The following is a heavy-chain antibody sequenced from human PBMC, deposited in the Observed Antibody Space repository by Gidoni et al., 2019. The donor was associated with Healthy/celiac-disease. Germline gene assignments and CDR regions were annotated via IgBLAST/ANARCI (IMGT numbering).Heavy chain of an antibody. CDR1: GYTFTSYA. V-gene: IGHV1-3*01. CDR2: INADNGNT. CDR3: ARVPLIEQSDYFDY. J-gene: IGHJ4*02. Sequence: QVQLVQSGAEVKKPGASVKFSCKASGYTFTSYAMHWVRQAPGQRLELMGWINADNGNTKYSQKFQGRVTITRDTSASTAYMELSSLRSEDTAVYYCARVPLIEQSDYFDYWGQGTLVTVSS. D-gene: IGHD1-1*01.